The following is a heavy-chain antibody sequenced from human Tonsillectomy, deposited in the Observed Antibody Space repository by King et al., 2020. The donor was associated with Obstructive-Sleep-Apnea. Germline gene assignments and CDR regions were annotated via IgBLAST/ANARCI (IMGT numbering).Heavy chain of an antibody. CDR3: ATSPNQYDSSAYSPH. CDR1: GYSFTSYW. Sequence: VQLVESGAEVKKPGESLRISCKGSGYSFTSYWIFWVRQMPGKGLEWMGSFDPSDSYTNYSPSFQGHVTFSTDKSISTAYLQWSSLKASDTAMYYCATSPNQYDSSAYSPHWGQGTLVTVSS. CDR2: FDPSDSYT. J-gene: IGHJ4*02. V-gene: IGHV5-10-1*01. D-gene: IGHD3-22*01.